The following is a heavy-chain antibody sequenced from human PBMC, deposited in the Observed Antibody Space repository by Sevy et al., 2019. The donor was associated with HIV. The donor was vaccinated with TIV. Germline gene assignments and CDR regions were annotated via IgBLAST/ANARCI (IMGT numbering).Heavy chain of an antibody. CDR1: GFTFSNYA. CDR2: IFSDGINK. V-gene: IGHV3-33*01. D-gene: IGHD6-19*01. J-gene: IGHJ4*02. Sequence: GGSLRLSCATSGFTFSNYAIHWVRQAPGKGLEWVASIFSDGINKYYADSVKGRFTISRDNSENMVYLQMNSLRVEDTAVYYCARESGSDWYLDYWGQGTLVTVSS. CDR3: ARESGSDWYLDY.